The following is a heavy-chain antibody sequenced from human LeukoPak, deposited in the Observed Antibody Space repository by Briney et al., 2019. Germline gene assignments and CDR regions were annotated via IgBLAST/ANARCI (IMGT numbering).Heavy chain of an antibody. CDR2: IKHDGTEK. CDR1: GFNFRSYA. J-gene: IGHJ4*02. D-gene: IGHD3-3*01. CDR3: AKSLSNYDFWSGYSH. V-gene: IGHV3-7*01. Sequence: GGSLRLSCAASGFNFRSYAMHWVRQAPGKGLEWVAKIKHDGTEKYYVDSVKGRFTISRDNAMNSVSLQMNSLRSDDTAVYYCAKSLSNYDFWSGYSHWGQGTLVTVSS.